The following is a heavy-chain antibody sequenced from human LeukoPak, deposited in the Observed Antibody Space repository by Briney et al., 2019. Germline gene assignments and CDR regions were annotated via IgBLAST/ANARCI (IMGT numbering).Heavy chain of an antibody. Sequence: GGSLRLSCAASGFTFSSYSMNWVRQAPGKGLEWVSSISSSSSYIYYADSVKGRFTISRDNAKNSLYLQMNSLRAEDTAVYYCAKDADTGEGYYFDYWGQGTLVTVSS. D-gene: IGHD5-18*01. CDR2: ISSSSSYI. J-gene: IGHJ4*02. CDR1: GFTFSSYS. CDR3: AKDADTGEGYYFDY. V-gene: IGHV3-21*04.